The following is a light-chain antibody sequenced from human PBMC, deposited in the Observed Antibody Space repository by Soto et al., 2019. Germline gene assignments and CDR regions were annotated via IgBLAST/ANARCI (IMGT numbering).Light chain of an antibody. CDR2: EVS. Sequence: QSALTQPASVSGAPGQSITISCTGTSSDVGDYKYVSWYQTHPGKAPKALIYEVSNRPSDVSLRFSGSKSGTTAFLTISGLQAEDEADYYCSSFISSSTIVFGSGTKLIVL. CDR3: SSFISSSTIV. V-gene: IGLV2-14*01. CDR1: SSDVGDYKY. J-gene: IGLJ1*01.